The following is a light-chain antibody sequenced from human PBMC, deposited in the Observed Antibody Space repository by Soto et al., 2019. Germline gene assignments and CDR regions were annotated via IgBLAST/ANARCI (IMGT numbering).Light chain of an antibody. CDR1: SSNIGAGYA. CDR3: TSYTSSSTLDV. V-gene: IGLV2-14*01. J-gene: IGLJ1*01. Sequence: QSLLTQPPSVSGGPGQRVTISCTGSSSNIGAGYAVSWYQQHPGKAPKLMIYEVSNRPSGVSNRFSGSKSGHTASLTISGLQSEDEADYFCTSYTSSSTLDVFGTGTKVTVL. CDR2: EVS.